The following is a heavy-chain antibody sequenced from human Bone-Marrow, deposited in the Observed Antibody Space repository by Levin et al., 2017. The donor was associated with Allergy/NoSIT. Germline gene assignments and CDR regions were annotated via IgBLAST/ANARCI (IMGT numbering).Heavy chain of an antibody. J-gene: IGHJ4*02. CDR2: INQDGSEK. V-gene: IGHV3-7*01. CDR1: GFTSSIYW. Sequence: GGSLRLSCAASGFTSSIYWMSWVRQAPGKGLEWVANINQDGSEKYYVDSVKGRFTISRDNAKNSLYLQMNSLRAEDTAVYYCVPHEGRTDYWGQGTLVTVSS. CDR3: VPHEGRTDY.